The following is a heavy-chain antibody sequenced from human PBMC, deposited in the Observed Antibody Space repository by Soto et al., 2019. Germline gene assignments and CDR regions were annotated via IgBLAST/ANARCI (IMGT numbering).Heavy chain of an antibody. D-gene: IGHD4-17*01. CDR2: INHSGST. CDR1: GGSFSGYY. V-gene: IGHV4-34*01. Sequence: QVQLQQWGAGLLKPSETLSLTCAVYGGSFSGYYWSWIRQPPGKGLEWIGEINHSGSTNYNPSLKSRVTISVDTSKNQFSLKLSSVTAADTAVYYCARGLGTTVTTFDYWGQGTLVTVSS. CDR3: ARGLGTTVTTFDY. J-gene: IGHJ4*02.